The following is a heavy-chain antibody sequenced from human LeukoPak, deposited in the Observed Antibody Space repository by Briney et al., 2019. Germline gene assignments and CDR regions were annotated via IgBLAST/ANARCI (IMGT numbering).Heavy chain of an antibody. Sequence: SETLSLTCTVSGGSITSSPNYWAWIRQPPGNRLEWIGSIYNTGSTYFNPSLKSRVTISSDTSKNQFSLKVTSGTAADTAVYYCARVYCSGGSCYASTWGQGTLVTVSS. CDR2: IYNTGST. CDR3: ARVYCSGGSCYAST. D-gene: IGHD2-15*01. J-gene: IGHJ5*02. V-gene: IGHV4-39*07. CDR1: GGSITSSPNY.